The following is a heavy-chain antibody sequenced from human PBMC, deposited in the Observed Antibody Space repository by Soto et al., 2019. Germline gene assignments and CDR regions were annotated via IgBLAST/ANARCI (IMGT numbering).Heavy chain of an antibody. CDR3: ARVARDCSSTSCSWYYYMDV. J-gene: IGHJ6*03. CDR2: ISSSSSTI. D-gene: IGHD2-2*01. V-gene: IGHV3-48*01. CDR1: GFTFSSYS. Sequence: PGGSLRLSCAAPGFTFSSYSMNWVRQAPGKGLEWVSYISSSSSTIYYADSVRGRFTISRDNAKNSLYLQMNSLRAEDTAVYYCARVARDCSSTSCSWYYYMDVWGKGTTVTVSS.